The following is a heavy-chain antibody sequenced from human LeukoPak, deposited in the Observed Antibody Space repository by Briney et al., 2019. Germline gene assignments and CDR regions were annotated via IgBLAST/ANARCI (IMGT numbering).Heavy chain of an antibody. D-gene: IGHD4-11*01. J-gene: IGHJ5*02. V-gene: IGHV3-7*01. CDR3: AREKTTVTTDWFDP. CDR2: IKQDGSEK. CDR1: GFTFSSYW. Sequence: GGSLRLSCAASGFTFSSYWMSWVRQAPGKGLEWVANIKQDGSEKYYVDSVKGRFTISRDNAKNSLYLQMNSLRAEDTAVYYCAREKTTVTTDWFDPWGQGTLVTVSS.